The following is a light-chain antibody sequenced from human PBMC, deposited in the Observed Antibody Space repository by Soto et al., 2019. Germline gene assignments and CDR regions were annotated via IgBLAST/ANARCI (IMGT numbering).Light chain of an antibody. CDR1: ISDVGGYKY. CDR3: SSYRSGSTLVV. CDR2: EVS. Sequence: QSALTQPASVSGSPGQSITISCSGTISDVGGYKYVSWYQQDPGKAPKLIIYEVSNRPSGVSKRFSGSKSGNTASLTISGLQAEDESDYYCSSYRSGSTLVVFGGGTKVTVL. V-gene: IGLV2-14*01. J-gene: IGLJ2*01.